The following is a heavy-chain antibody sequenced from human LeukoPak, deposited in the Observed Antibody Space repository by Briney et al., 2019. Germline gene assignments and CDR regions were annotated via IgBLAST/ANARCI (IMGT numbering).Heavy chain of an antibody. J-gene: IGHJ3*01. D-gene: IGHD3-10*01. CDR1: GFSFSSYW. Sequence: PGGSLRLSCEASGFSFSSYWMTWVRQAPGKGLEWVANIKQDGSEKYYVDSVKGRFTISRDNAKISVFLQMSSLRAEDTAVYYCAREDYYGSGNYVAWGGAFDVWGRGTTVTVSS. CDR2: IKQDGSEK. CDR3: AREDYYGSGNYVAWGGAFDV. V-gene: IGHV3-7*01.